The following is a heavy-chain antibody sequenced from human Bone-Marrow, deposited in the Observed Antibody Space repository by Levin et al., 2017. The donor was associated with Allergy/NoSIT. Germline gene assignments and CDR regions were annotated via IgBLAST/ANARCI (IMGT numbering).Heavy chain of an antibody. V-gene: IGHV3-23*01. CDR2: ISPTDGST. CDR1: GFTFSRFG. J-gene: IGHJ6*02. CDR3: VKDSWPGGLGSSPPGGMDV. D-gene: IGHD3-10*01. Sequence: PGGSPRLSCAASGFTFSRFGMSWVRQAPGRGLEWVSGISPTDGSTFYADSVKGRFTISRDNSNNTLFLQMDSLRAEDRAVYFCVKDSWPGGLGSSPPGGMDVWGQGTTVTVSS.